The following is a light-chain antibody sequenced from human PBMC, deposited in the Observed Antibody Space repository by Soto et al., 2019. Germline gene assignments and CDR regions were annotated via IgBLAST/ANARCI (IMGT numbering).Light chain of an antibody. J-gene: IGLJ1*01. CDR3: SSYTSSKTYV. CDR2: DVS. V-gene: IGLV2-14*01. Sequence: QSVLAQPASVSGSPGQSITISCTGTSSDVGGYDFVSWYQQHPGKAPKLTISDVSNRPSGGSNRFSGSKSGNTASLTISGLQAEDEADYYCSSYTSSKTYVFGTGTKVTV. CDR1: SSDVGGYDF.